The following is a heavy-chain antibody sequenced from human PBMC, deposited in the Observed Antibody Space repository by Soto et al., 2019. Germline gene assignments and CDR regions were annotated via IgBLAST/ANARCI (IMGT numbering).Heavy chain of an antibody. CDR3: ARDPGGDSDFDY. V-gene: IGHV3-33*01. CDR2: IWYDGSNK. Sequence: GGSLRLSCAASGFTFSGYGMHWVRQAPGKGLEWVAVIWYDGSNKYYADSVKGRFTISRDNSKNTLYLQMNSLRAEDTAVYYCARDPGGDSDFDYWGQGTLVTVSS. J-gene: IGHJ4*02. CDR1: GFTFSGYG. D-gene: IGHD4-17*01.